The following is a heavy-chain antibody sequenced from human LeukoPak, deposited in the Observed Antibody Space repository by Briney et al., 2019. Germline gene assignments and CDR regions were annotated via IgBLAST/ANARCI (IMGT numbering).Heavy chain of an antibody. CDR3: ARDMVRGVIGWFDP. J-gene: IGHJ5*02. CDR2: ISSSSSTI. Sequence: PGGSLRLSCAASGFTFSSYSMNWVRQAPGKGLEWVSYISSSSSTIYYADSVKGRFTISRDNAKNSLYLQMNSLRAEDTAVYYCARDMVRGVIGWFDPWGQGTLVTVSS. V-gene: IGHV3-48*04. D-gene: IGHD3-10*01. CDR1: GFTFSSYS.